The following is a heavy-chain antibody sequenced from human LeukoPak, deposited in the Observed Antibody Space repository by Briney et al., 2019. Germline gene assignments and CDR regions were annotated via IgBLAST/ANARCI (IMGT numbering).Heavy chain of an antibody. CDR1: GFSFSNAW. V-gene: IGHV3-7*01. Sequence: PGGSLRLSCAASGFSFSNAWMNWFRQAPGKGLEWVANIKQDGTEIFYVDSVRGRFIISRDNAENSLYLQMNSLRVEGTAVYYCARTPDGADYWGQGTLVTVSS. CDR2: IKQDGTEI. CDR3: ARTPDGADY. D-gene: IGHD3-10*01. J-gene: IGHJ4*02.